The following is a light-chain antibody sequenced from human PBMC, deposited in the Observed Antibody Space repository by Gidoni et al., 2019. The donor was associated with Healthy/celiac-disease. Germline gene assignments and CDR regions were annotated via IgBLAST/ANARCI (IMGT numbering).Light chain of an antibody. V-gene: IGKV4-1*01. CDR1: QSVLYSSNNKNY. J-gene: IGKJ2*01. CDR3: QQYYSTPPT. CDR2: WAS. Sequence: IVMTQSSYSRLVSLGERATINCKSSQSVLYSSNNKNYLAWYQQKPGQPPKLLIYWASTRESGVPDRFSGSGSGTDFTLTISSLQAEDVAVYYCQQYYSTPPTFGQGTKLEIK.